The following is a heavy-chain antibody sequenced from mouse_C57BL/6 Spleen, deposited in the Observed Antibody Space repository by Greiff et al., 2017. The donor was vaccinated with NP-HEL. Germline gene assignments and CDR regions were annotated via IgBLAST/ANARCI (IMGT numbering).Heavy chain of an antibody. J-gene: IGHJ3*01. CDR2: ISNGGGST. D-gene: IGHD4-1*02. Sequence: EVKLEESGGGLVQPGGSLKLSCAASGFTFSDYYMYWVRQTPEKRLEWVAYISNGGGSTYYPDTVKGRFTISRDNAKNTLYLQMSRLKSEDTAMYYCARHSTGIFAYWGQGTLVTVSA. CDR3: ARHSTGIFAY. V-gene: IGHV5-12*01. CDR1: GFTFSDYY.